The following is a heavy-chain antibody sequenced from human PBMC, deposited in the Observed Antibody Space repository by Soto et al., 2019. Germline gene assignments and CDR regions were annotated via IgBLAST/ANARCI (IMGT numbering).Heavy chain of an antibody. D-gene: IGHD1-26*01. CDR2: SSTDANLT. Sequence: EVQLVESGGGLVQPGGSLRLSCADSGFTFSSYWMHCVRKAPGKGLVWVSRSSTDANLTTYSDSVKGRFTISRDNAKNTLFLQMNSLRAEDTAVYYCATSIGRGFNYWGQGTLVTVSS. CDR3: ATSIGRGFNY. J-gene: IGHJ4*02. V-gene: IGHV3-74*01. CDR1: GFTFSSYW.